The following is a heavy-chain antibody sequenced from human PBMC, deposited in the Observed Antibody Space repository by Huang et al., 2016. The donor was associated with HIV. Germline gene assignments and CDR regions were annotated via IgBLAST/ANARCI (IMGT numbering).Heavy chain of an antibody. CDR2: MNPNTGNT. Sequence: QVHLVQSGAEVKKPGASVKVSCKASGYTFTNYDINWVRPTPGRGLAWMGGMNPNTGNTGVAQRFQGRVTMTRKTSITTAYMELTSLTSEDTAVYYCARSAYGDLDYWGLGTLVIVSS. V-gene: IGHV1-8*02. D-gene: IGHD4-17*01. J-gene: IGHJ4*02. CDR3: ARSAYGDLDY. CDR1: GYTFTNYD.